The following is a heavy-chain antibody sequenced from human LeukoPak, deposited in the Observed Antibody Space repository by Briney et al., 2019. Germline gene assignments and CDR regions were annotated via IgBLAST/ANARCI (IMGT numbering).Heavy chain of an antibody. CDR1: GGSISSGGYY. J-gene: IGHJ4*02. CDR2: IYYSGST. D-gene: IGHD3-3*01. Sequence: PSQTLSLTWTVSGGSISSGGYYWSWIRQHPGKGLEWIGYIYYSGSTYYNPFLKSRVTISVDTSKNQFSLKLSSVTAADTAVYYCARDQSGYYADYWGQGTLVTVSS. CDR3: ARDQSGYYADY. V-gene: IGHV4-31*02.